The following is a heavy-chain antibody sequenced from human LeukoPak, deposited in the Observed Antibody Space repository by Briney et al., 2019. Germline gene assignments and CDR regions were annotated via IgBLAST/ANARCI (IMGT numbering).Heavy chain of an antibody. V-gene: IGHV3-53*05. CDR3: AKGMDGGRGGGIDY. D-gene: IGHD3-16*01. CDR2: IYSGGST. J-gene: IGHJ4*02. Sequence: GGSLRLSCAASGFTVSSNYMSWVRQAPGKGLEWVSVIYSGGSTYYANSVKGRFNISRDNSKNTLYLQMNSLRAEDTAVYYCAKGMDGGRGGGIDYWGQGTLVTVSS. CDR1: GFTVSSNY.